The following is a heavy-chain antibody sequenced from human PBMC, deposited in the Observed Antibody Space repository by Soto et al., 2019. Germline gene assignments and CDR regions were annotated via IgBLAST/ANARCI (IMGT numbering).Heavy chain of an antibody. CDR3: ARDLSLIAAYWFDP. V-gene: IGHV4-4*07. J-gene: IGHJ5*02. CDR1: GGSISSYY. CDR2: IYTSGST. Sequence: KPSETLSLTCTVSGGSISSYYWSWIRQPAGKGLEWIGRIYTSGSTNYNPSLKSRVTMSVDTSKNQFSLKLSSVTAADTAVYYCARDLSLIAAYWFDPWGQGTLVTVSS. D-gene: IGHD6-25*01.